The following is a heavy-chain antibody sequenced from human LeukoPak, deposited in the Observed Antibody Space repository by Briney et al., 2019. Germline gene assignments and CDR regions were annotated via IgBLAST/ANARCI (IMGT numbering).Heavy chain of an antibody. J-gene: IGHJ3*02. D-gene: IGHD2-15*01. CDR1: GCTFSSYA. CDR3: AKDIEATDAFDI. Sequence: GGSLRLSCAASGCTFSSYAMTWVRQAPGKGLEWVSTITGSGGSTYFAGSVKGRFTISRDNSKNTLYLQMTSLRAEDTAVYYCAKDIEATDAFDIWGQGTVVTVSS. CDR2: ITGSGGST. V-gene: IGHV3-23*01.